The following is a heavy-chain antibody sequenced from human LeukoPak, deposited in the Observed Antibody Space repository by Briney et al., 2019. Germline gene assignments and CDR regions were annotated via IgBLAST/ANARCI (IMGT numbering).Heavy chain of an antibody. Sequence: SVKVSCKASGGTFNNYPISWVRQAPGQGLEWMGGIIPIFGTANYAQKFQGRVTITADESTSTAYMELSSLRSEDTAVYYCARDKFAAAGSNPYFDYWGQGTLVTVSS. CDR2: IIPIFGTA. V-gene: IGHV1-69*13. CDR3: ARDKFAAAGSNPYFDY. J-gene: IGHJ4*02. CDR1: GGTFNNYP. D-gene: IGHD6-13*01.